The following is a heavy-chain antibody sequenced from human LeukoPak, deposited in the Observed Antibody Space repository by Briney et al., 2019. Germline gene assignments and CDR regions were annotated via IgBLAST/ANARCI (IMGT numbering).Heavy chain of an antibody. CDR3: ARPYSSTARGSFDY. CDR1: GFTFSSYY. V-gene: IGHV3-7*01. CDR2: IEQDGNEK. D-gene: IGHD6-13*01. Sequence: PGGSLRLSCAASGFTFSSYYMSWVRQAPGKGLEWVANIEQDGNEKYYVDSVKGRFTISRDNAKNSLYLQMNSLRAEDTAVYYCARPYSSTARGSFDYWGQGTLVTVSS. J-gene: IGHJ4*02.